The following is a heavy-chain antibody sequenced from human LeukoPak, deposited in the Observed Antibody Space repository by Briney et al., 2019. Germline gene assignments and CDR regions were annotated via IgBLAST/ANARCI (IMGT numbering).Heavy chain of an antibody. Sequence: GASVKVSCKASGGTFSSYTISWVRQAPGQGLEWMGRIIPILGIANYAQKFQGRVTITTDESTSTAYMELSSLRSEDTAVYYCARTQNVVVTAIYAFDIWGQGTMVTVSS. V-gene: IGHV1-69*02. CDR1: GGTFSSYT. J-gene: IGHJ3*02. CDR2: IIPILGIA. CDR3: ARTQNVVVTAIYAFDI. D-gene: IGHD2-21*02.